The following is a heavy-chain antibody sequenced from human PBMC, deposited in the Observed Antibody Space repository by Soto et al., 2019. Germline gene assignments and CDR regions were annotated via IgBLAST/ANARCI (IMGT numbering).Heavy chain of an antibody. D-gene: IGHD4-4*01. CDR2: IYYSGST. CDR3: ASSLDSILNWFDP. Sequence: SETLSLTCTVSGGSSSSYYWSWIRQPPGKGLEWIGYIYYSGSTNYNPSLKSRVTISVDTSKNQFSLKLSSVTAADTAVYYCASSLDSILNWFDPWGQGTLVTVSS. J-gene: IGHJ5*02. V-gene: IGHV4-59*01. CDR1: GGSSSSYY.